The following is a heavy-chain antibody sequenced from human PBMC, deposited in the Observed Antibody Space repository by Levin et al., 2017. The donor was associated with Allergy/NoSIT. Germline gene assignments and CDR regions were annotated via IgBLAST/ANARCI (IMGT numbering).Heavy chain of an antibody. D-gene: IGHD2-15*01. CDR2: ISSSGTYT. J-gene: IGHJ2*01. Sequence: PGGSLRLSCAASGFTFSDYYMTWVRQASGKGLEWLSYISSSGTYTNFANSVRGRFTVSRDNAKHSLYLQMNSLRAEDTAVYYCARAKDLSAPWFFDLWGRGTLVSVSS. V-gene: IGHV3-11*05. CDR3: ARAKDLSAPWFFDL. CDR1: GFTFSDYY.